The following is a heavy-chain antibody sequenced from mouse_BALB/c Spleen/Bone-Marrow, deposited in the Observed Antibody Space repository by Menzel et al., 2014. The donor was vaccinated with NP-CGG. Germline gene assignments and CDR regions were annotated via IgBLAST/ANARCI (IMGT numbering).Heavy chain of an antibody. CDR3: AREGKLGRDYFDY. V-gene: IGHV1-7*01. CDR1: GYTFTSSW. Sequence: QVQLQQSGAELAKPGASVKVSCKASGYTFTSSWMHWIQQRPGQGLEWIGYINPSTANAEYNQKFKDKATLTADKSSSTAYMQLSSLTSEDSAVYYCAREGKLGRDYFDYWGQGTTLTVSS. D-gene: IGHD4-1*01. J-gene: IGHJ2*01. CDR2: INPSTANA.